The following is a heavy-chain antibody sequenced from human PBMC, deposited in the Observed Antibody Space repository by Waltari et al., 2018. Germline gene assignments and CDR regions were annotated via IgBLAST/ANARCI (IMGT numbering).Heavy chain of an antibody. V-gene: IGHV1-24*01. CDR3: ATGSGSSYYYGMDV. D-gene: IGHD1-26*01. CDR1: GYTLTELS. J-gene: IGHJ6*02. CDR2: FDPEDGET. Sequence: QVQLVQSGAEVKKPGASVKVSCKVSGYTLTELSMHWVRQAPGKGLEWMGGFDPEDGETIYAQKFQGRGTMTEDTATDTAYMELSSLRSEDTAVYYCATGSGSSYYYGMDVWGQGTTVTVSS.